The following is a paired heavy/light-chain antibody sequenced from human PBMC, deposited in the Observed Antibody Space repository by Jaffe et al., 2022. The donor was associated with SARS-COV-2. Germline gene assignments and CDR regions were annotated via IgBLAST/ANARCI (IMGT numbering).Heavy chain of an antibody. Sequence: QVQLQESGPGLVKPSETLSLTCTVSGGSISDYYWNWIRQSPGKGLEWIGYIYYSGSTHYNPSLKSRVTMSMDTSKIQFSLKMTSVTTADTAVYYCARGGNYYGSGLDWFDRWGQGTLVTVSS. V-gene: IGHV4-59*01. D-gene: IGHD3-10*01. CDR3: ARGGNYYGSGLDWFDR. CDR2: IYYSGST. J-gene: IGHJ5*02. CDR1: GGSISDYY.
Light chain of an antibody. J-gene: IGKJ2*01. CDR1: QSLLHSNGYNY. Sequence: DIVMTQSPLSLPVTPGEPASISCRSSQSLLHSNGYNYLNWYLQKAGQSPQFLIYSGSNRASGVPDRFSGSGSGTDFTLKISRVEAEDVGIYYCMQALQSPYTFGQGTKLEIK. CDR3: MQALQSPYT. V-gene: IGKV2-28*01. CDR2: SGS.